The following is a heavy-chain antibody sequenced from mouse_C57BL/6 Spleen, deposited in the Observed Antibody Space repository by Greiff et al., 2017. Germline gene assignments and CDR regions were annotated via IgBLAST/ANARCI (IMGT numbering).Heavy chain of an antibody. CDR2: IDPENGDT. CDR3: TTAEGFAY. D-gene: IGHD6-1*01. Sequence: VQLQQSGAELVRPGASVKLSCTASGFNIKDDYMHWVKQRPEQGLEWIGWIDPENGDTEYASKFQGKATITADTSSNPAYLQLSSLTSEDTAVYYCTTAEGFAYWGQGTLVTVSA. CDR1: GFNIKDDY. V-gene: IGHV14-4*01. J-gene: IGHJ3*01.